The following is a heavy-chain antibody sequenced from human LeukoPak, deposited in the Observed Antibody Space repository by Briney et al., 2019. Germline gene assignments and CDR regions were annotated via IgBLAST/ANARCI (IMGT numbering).Heavy chain of an antibody. J-gene: IGHJ4*02. CDR1: GGSFSGYY. V-gene: IGHV4-34*01. CDR3: ARALAGTTGGDY. Sequence: SETLSLTCAVYGGSFSGYYWSWIRQPPGKGLEWIGEINHSGSTNYNPSPKSRVTISVDTSKNQFSLKLSSVTAADTAVYYCARALAGTTGGDYWGQGTLVTVSS. CDR2: INHSGST. D-gene: IGHD1-1*01.